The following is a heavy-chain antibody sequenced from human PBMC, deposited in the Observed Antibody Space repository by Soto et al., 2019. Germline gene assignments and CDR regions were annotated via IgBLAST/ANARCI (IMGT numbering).Heavy chain of an antibody. D-gene: IGHD3-16*02. CDR2: ISGSGGST. J-gene: IGHJ4*02. V-gene: IGHV3-23*01. CDR1: GFTFTNYA. Sequence: EVQLLESGGGLVQPGGSLRLSCAASGFTFTNYAMNWVRQAPGKGLEWVSAISGSGGSTYYADSVKGRFTISRDNSKNNLYLQMNSLRAEDTAVYYCAKDRMITFGGVIDQATFDYWGQGTLVTVSS. CDR3: AKDRMITFGGVIDQATFDY.